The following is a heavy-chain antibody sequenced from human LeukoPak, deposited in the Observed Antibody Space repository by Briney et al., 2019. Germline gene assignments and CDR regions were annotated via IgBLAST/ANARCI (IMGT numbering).Heavy chain of an antibody. CDR3: ARELGFVDIVATGY. CDR1: EFTFSSYW. CDR2: INSDGSIT. D-gene: IGHD5-12*01. Sequence: GGSLRLSCAASEFTFSSYWMHWVRQAPGKGLVWVSRINSDGSITTYADSVKGRFTISRDNAKNSLYLQMNSLRAEDTAVYYCARELGFVDIVATGYWGQGTLVTVSS. V-gene: IGHV3-74*01. J-gene: IGHJ4*02.